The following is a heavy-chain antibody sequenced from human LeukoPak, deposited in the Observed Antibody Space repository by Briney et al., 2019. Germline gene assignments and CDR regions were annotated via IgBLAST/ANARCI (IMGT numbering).Heavy chain of an antibody. V-gene: IGHV3-48*03. CDR1: GFTSTSYE. CDR2: ISSSGSTI. Sequence: GGSLRLSCAASGFTSTSYEMNWVREVPGEGLESVSYISSSGSTIYYADSVKSRFTISRDNAKTSLYLQMNSLRAEDMAVYYCARDGPNGMDVWGQGTTVTVSS. J-gene: IGHJ6*02. CDR3: ARDGPNGMDV.